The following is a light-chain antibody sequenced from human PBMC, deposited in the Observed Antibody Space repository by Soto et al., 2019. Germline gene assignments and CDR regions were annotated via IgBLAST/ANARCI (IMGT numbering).Light chain of an antibody. V-gene: IGKV2-28*01. CDR3: MQALQTPT. Sequence: DIVMTQSPLSLPVTPGEPAAISCRSSQSLLHSNGYNYLDWYLQKPGQSPQLLIYLGSNRASGVPDRFSGSGSGTDFTLKISRVEAEDVRIYYCMQALQTPTFAQGTKVEIK. J-gene: IGKJ1*01. CDR2: LGS. CDR1: QSLLHSNGYNY.